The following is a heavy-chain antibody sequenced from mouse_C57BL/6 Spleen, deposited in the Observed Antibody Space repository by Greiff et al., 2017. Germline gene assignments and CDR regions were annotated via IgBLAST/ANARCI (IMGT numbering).Heavy chain of an antibody. D-gene: IGHD1-1*01. CDR3: ARTKYYYGSSLYFDY. CDR1: GYTFTDHT. Sequence: QVQLQQSDAELVKPGASVKISCKVSGYTFTDHTIHWMKQRPEQGLEWIGYIYPRDGSTKYNEKFKGKATLTADKSSSTDYMQLNSLTSEDSAVYCCARTKYYYGSSLYFDYWGQGTTLTVSS. CDR2: IYPRDGST. V-gene: IGHV1-78*01. J-gene: IGHJ2*01.